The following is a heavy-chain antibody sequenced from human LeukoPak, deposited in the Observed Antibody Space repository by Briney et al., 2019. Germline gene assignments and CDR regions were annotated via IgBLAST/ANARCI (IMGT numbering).Heavy chain of an antibody. CDR3: ARDSKADTAMAKAYYYYGTDV. CDR1: GGSISSSNW. D-gene: IGHD5-18*01. J-gene: IGHJ6*02. CDR2: IYHSGST. V-gene: IGHV4-4*02. Sequence: SETLSLTCAVSGGSISSSNWWSWVRQPPGKGLEWIGEIYHSGSTNYDPSLKSRVTISVDKSKNQFSLKLSSVTAADTAVYYCARDSKADTAMAKAYYYYGTDVWGQGTTVTVSS.